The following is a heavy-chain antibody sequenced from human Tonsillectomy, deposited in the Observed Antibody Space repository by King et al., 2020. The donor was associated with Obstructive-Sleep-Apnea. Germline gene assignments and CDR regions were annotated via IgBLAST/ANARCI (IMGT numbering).Heavy chain of an antibody. Sequence: VQLQESGPGLVKPSQTLSLTCTVSGGSISNGEYYWSWVRQPPGKGLGVFGYLYSIVSAYYNPSLKSRVTISVDTSQNQFSLKRSSVTAADTAVYYCARAGRYYYDSSGYPVGFDYWGQGTLVTVSS. V-gene: IGHV4-30-4*01. CDR1: GGSISNGEYY. CDR3: ARAGRYYYDSSGYPVGFDY. D-gene: IGHD3-22*01. J-gene: IGHJ4*02. CDR2: LYSIVSA.